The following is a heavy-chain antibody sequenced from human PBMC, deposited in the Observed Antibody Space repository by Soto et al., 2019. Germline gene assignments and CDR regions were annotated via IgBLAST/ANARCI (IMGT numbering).Heavy chain of an antibody. D-gene: IGHD3-10*01. J-gene: IGHJ6*02. CDR1: GFTFSSYG. V-gene: IGHV3-33*01. CDR2: IWYDGSNK. CDR3: AADLTYYYGSGSYYPDYYYYGMDV. Sequence: QVQLVESGGGVVQPGRSLRLSCAASGFTFSSYGMHWVRQAPGKGLEWVAVIWYDGSNKYYADSVKGRFTISRDNSKTTLSLQMNSLRAEDTAVYYSAADLTYYYGSGSYYPDYYYYGMDVWGQGTTVTVSS.